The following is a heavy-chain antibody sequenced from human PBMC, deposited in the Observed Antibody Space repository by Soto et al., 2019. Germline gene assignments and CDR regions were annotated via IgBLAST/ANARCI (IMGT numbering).Heavy chain of an antibody. CDR2: IGYDGSLE. CDR3: AREHYDSSGYFRIDS. D-gene: IGHD3-22*01. V-gene: IGHV3-30-3*01. CDR1: GFTFSGYA. J-gene: IGHJ4*02. Sequence: QVQLVESGGGVAQPGRSLRVSCAASGFTFSGYAMHWVRQAPGKGLEWVAIIGYDGSLESYAESVKGRFTISRDNSNNTVFLLMNSLRPEDTAVYSCAREHYDSSGYFRIDSWGQGTLVIVSS.